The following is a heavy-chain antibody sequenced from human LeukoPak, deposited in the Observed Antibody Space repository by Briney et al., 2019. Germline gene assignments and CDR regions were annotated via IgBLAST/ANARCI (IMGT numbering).Heavy chain of an antibody. CDR1: GFTFDDYG. D-gene: IGHD3/OR15-3a*01. Sequence: GGSLRLSCAASGFTFDDYGLSWVRQAPGKGLEWVSYISRSGSTIFYADSVKGRFTISRDNAKNSVSLQMNSLRAEDTAVYFCARPTWTNYMDVWGKGTAVTISS. CDR2: ISRSGSTI. J-gene: IGHJ6*03. V-gene: IGHV3-48*03. CDR3: ARPTWTNYMDV.